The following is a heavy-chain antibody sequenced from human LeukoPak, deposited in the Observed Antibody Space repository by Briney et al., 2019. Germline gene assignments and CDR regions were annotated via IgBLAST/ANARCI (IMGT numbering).Heavy chain of an antibody. Sequence: SETLSLTCTVSGGSISSYYWSWIRQPPGKGLEWIGYIYYSGSTNYNPSLKSRVTISVDTSKNQFSLKLSSVTAADTAVYYCARAWGYYYGMDVWGQGTTVTASS. CDR3: ARAWGYYYGMDV. J-gene: IGHJ6*02. D-gene: IGHD3-16*01. CDR2: IYYSGST. CDR1: GGSISSYY. V-gene: IGHV4-59*01.